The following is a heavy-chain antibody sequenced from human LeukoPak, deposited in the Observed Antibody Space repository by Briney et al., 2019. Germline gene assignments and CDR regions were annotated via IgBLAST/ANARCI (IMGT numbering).Heavy chain of an antibody. CDR3: AKDLLTGILVY. CDR1: GFTFDDYG. CDR2: ISGSGGST. J-gene: IGHJ4*02. Sequence: GGSLRLSCAASGFTFDDYGMSWVRQAPGKGLEWVSAISGSGGSTYYADSVKGRFTISRDNSKNTLYLQMNSLRAEDTAVYYCAKDLLTGILVYWGQGTLVTVSS. D-gene: IGHD2-21*02. V-gene: IGHV3-23*01.